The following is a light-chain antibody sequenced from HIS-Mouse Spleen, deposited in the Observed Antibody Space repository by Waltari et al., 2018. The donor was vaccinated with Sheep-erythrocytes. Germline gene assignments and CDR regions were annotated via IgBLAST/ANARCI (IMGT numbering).Light chain of an antibody. J-gene: IGLJ2*01. CDR2: KDS. CDR3: QSWDSSTAV. CDR1: KLGDKY. Sequence: SYELTQPPSVSVSPGQTASITCSGDKLGDKYACWYQQKPGQSPVLFIYKDSKRPSGIHERFSGSNAGNTATRTISGTQAMDEADYYCQSWDSSTAVFGGGTKLTVL. V-gene: IGLV3-1*01.